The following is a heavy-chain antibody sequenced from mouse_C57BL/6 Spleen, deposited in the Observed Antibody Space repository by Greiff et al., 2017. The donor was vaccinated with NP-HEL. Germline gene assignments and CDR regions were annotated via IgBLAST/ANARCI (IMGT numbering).Heavy chain of an antibody. D-gene: IGHD2-1*01. CDR2: LSYSGST. J-gene: IGHJ3*01. Sequence: VQLKESGPGLANPSLTLSVDCSVAGHCMTSDDGKLIGEVPGNKLEDLGYLSYSGSTYYNPSLKSRISITRDTSKNQYYLQLNSVTTEDTATYYCAGGIYGNSLAYWGQGTLVTVSA. CDR3: AGGIYGNSLAY. CDR1: GHCMTSDD. V-gene: IGHV3-8*01.